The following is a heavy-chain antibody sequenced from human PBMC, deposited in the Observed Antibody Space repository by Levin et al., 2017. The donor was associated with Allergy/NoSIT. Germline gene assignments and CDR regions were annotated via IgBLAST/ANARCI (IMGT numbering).Heavy chain of an antibody. V-gene: IGHV3-9*01. CDR1: GFKFGDYA. D-gene: IGHD5-18*01. CDR3: TKDSETRVDTPLVTAFDS. Sequence: SCAGSGFKFGDYAMHWVRQVPAKGLEWVSGITWNSGNIIYADSLKGRFTISRDNRKNSLYLQVNSLKPDDTALYFCTKDSETRVDTPLVTAFDSWGQGTLVTVSS. J-gene: IGHJ4*02. CDR2: ITWNSGNI.